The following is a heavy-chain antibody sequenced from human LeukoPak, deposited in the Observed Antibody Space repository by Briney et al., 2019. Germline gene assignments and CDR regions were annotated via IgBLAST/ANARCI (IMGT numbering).Heavy chain of an antibody. V-gene: IGHV3-21*01. Sequence: GGSLRLSCAASGFTFSSYSMNWVRQATGKGLEWASSITSSNNYIYYGDSVKGRFTISRDDAKNSLFLQMNSLRAEDTATYYCARGEFGDYYYFYMDVWGKGTTVTVSS. CDR2: ITSSNNYI. CDR3: ARGEFGDYYYFYMDV. J-gene: IGHJ6*03. D-gene: IGHD2/OR15-2a*01. CDR1: GFTFSSYS.